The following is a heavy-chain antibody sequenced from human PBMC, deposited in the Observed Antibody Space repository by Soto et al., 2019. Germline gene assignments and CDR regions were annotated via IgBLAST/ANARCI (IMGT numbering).Heavy chain of an antibody. CDR3: AGAGYGSGSFDY. V-gene: IGHV3-66*01. CDR1: GFTVSSNY. D-gene: IGHD3-10*01. J-gene: IGHJ4*02. Sequence: EVQLVESGGGLVQPGGSLRLSCAASGFTVSSNYMSWVRQAPEKGLEWVSVIYSGGSTYYADSVKGRFTISRDNSKNTLDLQMNSLRVEDTAVYYCAGAGYGSGSFDYWGQGTLVTVSS. CDR2: IYSGGST.